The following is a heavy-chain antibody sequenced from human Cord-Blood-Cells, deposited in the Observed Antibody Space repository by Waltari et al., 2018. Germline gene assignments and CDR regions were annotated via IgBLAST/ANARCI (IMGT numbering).Heavy chain of an antibody. Sequence: QVQLVQSGAEVKKPGSSVKVSCKASGGTFSSYAISWVRQAPGQGLEWMGGIILIFVTENYAQKCQGRVKITAEESTSTAYMELSSLRSEDTAVYYCARGCYYYDSIGYAFDIWGQGIMVTVS. CDR1: GGTFSSYA. V-gene: IGHV1-69*01. CDR2: IILIFVTE. J-gene: IGHJ3*02. D-gene: IGHD3-22*01. CDR3: ARGCYYYDSIGYAFDI.